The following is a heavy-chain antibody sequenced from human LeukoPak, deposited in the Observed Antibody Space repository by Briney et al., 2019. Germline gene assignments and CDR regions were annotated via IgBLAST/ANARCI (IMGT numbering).Heavy chain of an antibody. CDR2: IYYSGST. D-gene: IGHD5-24*01. CDR3: ARVEGYYYGMDV. V-gene: IGHV4-31*03. Sequence: SETLSLTCTVSGGSISNGGYYWSWIRQRPGKGLEWIGYIYYSGSTFYNPSLKSRVTISVDTSKNQFSLKLSSVTAADTAVYYCARVEGYYYGMDVWGQGTTVTVSS. J-gene: IGHJ6*02. CDR1: GGSISNGGYY.